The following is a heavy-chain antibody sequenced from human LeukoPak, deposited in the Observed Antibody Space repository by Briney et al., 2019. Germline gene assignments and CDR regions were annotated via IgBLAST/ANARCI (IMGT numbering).Heavy chain of an antibody. J-gene: IGHJ3*02. CDR3: AKSHSGRDAFDI. D-gene: IGHD1-1*01. CDR1: GFTFSSYA. V-gene: IGHV3-23*01. CDR2: ISGSGGST. Sequence: GSLRLSCAASGFTFSSYAMSWVRQAPGKGLEWVSAISGSGGSTYYADSVKGRFTISRDNSKNTLYLQMNSLRAEDTAVYYCAKSHSGRDAFDIWGQGTMVTVSS.